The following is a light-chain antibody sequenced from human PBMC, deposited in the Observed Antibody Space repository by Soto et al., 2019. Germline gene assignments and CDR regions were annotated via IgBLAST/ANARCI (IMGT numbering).Light chain of an antibody. CDR1: QTISDW. Sequence: DIQMTQSPSTLSASVGDRVTITCRASQTISDWLAWYQQIPGKAPRLLIYDASTLRSGVPSRFSGSGSGTEFTLTISSLQPDEFATYYCQEYKSATFGQGTKLEIK. CDR2: DAS. CDR3: QEYKSAT. J-gene: IGKJ2*01. V-gene: IGKV1-5*01.